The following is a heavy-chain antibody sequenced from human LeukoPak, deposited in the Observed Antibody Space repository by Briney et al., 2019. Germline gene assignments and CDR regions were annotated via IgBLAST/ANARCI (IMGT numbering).Heavy chain of an antibody. CDR3: ARELSAAPDY. Sequence: GGSLRLSCAASGFTFSDYYMSWIRQAPGKGLEWVSYISSSSSYTNYADSVKGRFTISRDNAKNSLYLQMNSLRAEDTAVHYCARELSAAPDYWGQGTLVTVSS. V-gene: IGHV3-11*06. CDR1: GFTFSDYY. CDR2: ISSSSSYT. J-gene: IGHJ4*02. D-gene: IGHD3-10*01.